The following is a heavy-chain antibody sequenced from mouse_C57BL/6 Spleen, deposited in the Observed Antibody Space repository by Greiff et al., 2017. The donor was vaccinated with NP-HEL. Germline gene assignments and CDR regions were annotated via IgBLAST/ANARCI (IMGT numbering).Heavy chain of an antibody. CDR1: GFNIKDDY. J-gene: IGHJ4*01. CDR2: IDPENGDT. Sequence: EVKLMESGAELVRPGASVKLSCTASGFNIKDDYMHWVKQRPEQGLEWIGWIDPENGDTEYASKFQGKATITADTSSNTAYLQLSSLTSEDTAVYYCTTVPGYYAMDYWGQGTSVTVSS. CDR3: TTVPGYYAMDY. V-gene: IGHV14-4*01. D-gene: IGHD5-1*01.